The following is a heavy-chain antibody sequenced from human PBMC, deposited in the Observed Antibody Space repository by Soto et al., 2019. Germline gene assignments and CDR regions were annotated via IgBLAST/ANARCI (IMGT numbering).Heavy chain of an antibody. Sequence: QVQLQESGPGLVKPSGTLSLTCAVSGGSISSSNWWSWVRQPPGKGLEWIGEIYHSGSTNYNPSLKCRVTISVDKSKNKFSLKLSSVTAADTAVYYCARDQLWFGDFNTWGMDVWGQGTTVTVSS. CDR3: ARDQLWFGDFNTWGMDV. D-gene: IGHD3-10*01. V-gene: IGHV4-4*02. CDR2: IYHSGST. J-gene: IGHJ6*02. CDR1: GGSISSSNW.